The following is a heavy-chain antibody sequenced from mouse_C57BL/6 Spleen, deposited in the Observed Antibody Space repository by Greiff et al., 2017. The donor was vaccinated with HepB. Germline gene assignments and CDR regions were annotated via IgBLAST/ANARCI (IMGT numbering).Heavy chain of an antibody. Sequence: EVQLQQSGPVLVKPGASVKMSCKASGYTFTDYYMNWVKQSHGKSLEWIGVINPYNGGTSYNQKFKGKATLTVDKSSSTAYMELNSLTSEDSAVYYCARAGDGYCVDWYVDVWGTGTTVTVSS. CDR2: INPYNGGT. V-gene: IGHV1-19*01. J-gene: IGHJ1*03. CDR1: GYTFTDYY. CDR3: ARAGDGYCVDWYVDV. D-gene: IGHD2-3*01.